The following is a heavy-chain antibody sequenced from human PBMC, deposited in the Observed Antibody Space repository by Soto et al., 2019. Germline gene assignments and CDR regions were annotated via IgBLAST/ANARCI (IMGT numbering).Heavy chain of an antibody. D-gene: IGHD2-2*01. J-gene: IGHJ6*02. CDR1: GFTFTNAW. CDR2: IKSKTDGGTT. CDR3: ARAYCISVSCGTRYYYSLDV. V-gene: IGHV3-15*01. Sequence: PGGSLRLSCAASGFTFTNAWMSWVRQAPGKGLEWVARIKSKTDGGTTDYATPVKGRFTISRENAKNSLYLQMNTLRAGDTAVYYCARAYCISVSCGTRYYYSLDVWGQGTTVTVSS.